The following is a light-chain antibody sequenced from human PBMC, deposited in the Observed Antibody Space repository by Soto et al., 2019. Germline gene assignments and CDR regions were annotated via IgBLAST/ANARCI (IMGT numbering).Light chain of an antibody. CDR3: QQYDSLAQCT. J-gene: IGKJ4*01. Sequence: DIQMTQSPSSLSASVGDRVTITCQASQDINNYVNWYQQKPGIAPKLQIYHASNLETGVPSRLSGSGYATHFTFPITSLQPEEFATYYCQQYDSLAQCTFGGGTKVEIE. V-gene: IGKV1-33*01. CDR1: QDINNY. CDR2: HAS.